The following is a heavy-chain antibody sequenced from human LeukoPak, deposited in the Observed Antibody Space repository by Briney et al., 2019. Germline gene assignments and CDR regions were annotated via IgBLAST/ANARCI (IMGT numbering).Heavy chain of an antibody. D-gene: IGHD2-21*01. CDR2: IYYSGST. J-gene: IGHJ5*02. CDR3: ARGGYSYR. CDR1: GESISGFY. V-gene: IGHV4-59*01. Sequence: SETLSLTCTVSGESISGFYWTWIRQPPGKGLEWIGYIYYSGSTNYNPSLKSRVTISVDTSKNQFSLRLTSVTAADTAVYYCARGGYSYRWGQGTLVTVSS.